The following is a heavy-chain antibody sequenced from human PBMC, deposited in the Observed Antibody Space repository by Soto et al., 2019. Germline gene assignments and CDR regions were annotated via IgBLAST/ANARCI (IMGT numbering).Heavy chain of an antibody. CDR1: GGSISSFCYS. V-gene: IGHV4-30-2*01. CDR3: ARGPPLGY. CDR2: IYHSGST. J-gene: IGHJ4*02. Sequence: SETLSLTCAVSGGSISSFCYSWSWIRQPPGKGLEWIGYIYHSGSTYYNPSLKSRVTISVDRSKNQFSLKLSSVTAADTAVHYCARGPPLGYWGQGTLVTVSS.